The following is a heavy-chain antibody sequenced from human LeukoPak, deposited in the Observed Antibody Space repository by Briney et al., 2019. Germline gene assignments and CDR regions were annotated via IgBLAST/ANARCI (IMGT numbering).Heavy chain of an antibody. J-gene: IGHJ4*02. D-gene: IGHD2-2*02. Sequence: GSLRLSCAASGFTFSSYVMHWVRQAPGKGLEWVAVIWYDGSNKYYADSVKGRFTISRDNSKNTLYLQMNSLRAEDTAVYYCAKDTPPNLVVVPAAIDYWGQGTLVTVSS. CDR2: IWYDGSNK. CDR3: AKDTPPNLVVVPAAIDY. CDR1: GFTFSSYV. V-gene: IGHV3-33*06.